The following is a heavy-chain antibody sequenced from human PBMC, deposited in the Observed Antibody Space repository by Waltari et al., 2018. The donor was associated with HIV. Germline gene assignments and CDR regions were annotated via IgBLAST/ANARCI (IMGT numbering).Heavy chain of an antibody. J-gene: IGHJ4*02. CDR2: IIPIFGTA. Sequence: QVQLVQSGAEVQKPGSAVKVSCKASGGPLSRDALSCVRQTPGQGLEWMGGIIPIFGTANYAQKFQGRVTITADESTSTAYMELSSLRSEDTAVYYCARPAGYYDSSGYYFDYWGQGTLVTVSS. V-gene: IGHV1-69*01. D-gene: IGHD3-22*01. CDR1: GGPLSRDA. CDR3: ARPAGYYDSSGYYFDY.